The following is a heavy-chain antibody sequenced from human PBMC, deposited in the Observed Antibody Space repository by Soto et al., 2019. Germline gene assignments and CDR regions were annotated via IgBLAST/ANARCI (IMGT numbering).Heavy chain of an antibody. CDR2: IYYSGST. CDR3: ARDRRVAAAGPRFYYYGMDV. CDR1: GGSISSGGYY. J-gene: IGHJ6*02. V-gene: IGHV4-31*03. D-gene: IGHD6-13*01. Sequence: PSETLSLTCTVSGGSISSGGYYWSWIRQHPGKGLEWIGYIYYSGSTYYNPSLKSRVTISVDTSKNQFSLKLSSVTAADTAVYYCARDRRVAAAGPRFYYYGMDVWGQGTTVTLSS.